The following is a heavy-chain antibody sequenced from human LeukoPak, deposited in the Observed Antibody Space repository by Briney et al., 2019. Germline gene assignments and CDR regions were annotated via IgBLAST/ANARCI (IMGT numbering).Heavy chain of an antibody. D-gene: IGHD3-10*01. J-gene: IGHJ4*02. CDR1: GFTFSSYW. CDR2: IKQDGSEK. V-gene: IGHV3-7*05. Sequence: GGSLRLSCAASGFTFSSYWMSWVRQAPGKGLEWVANIKQDGSEKYYVDSVKGRFTISRDNSKNMLYLQMNSLRAEDTAIYYCAKFPFSGSTYYWGQGTLVTVSS. CDR3: AKFPFSGSTYY.